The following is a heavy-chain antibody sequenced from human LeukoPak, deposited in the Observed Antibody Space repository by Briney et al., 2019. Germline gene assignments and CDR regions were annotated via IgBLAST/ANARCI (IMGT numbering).Heavy chain of an antibody. CDR1: GGSMSTSSYY. CDR2: IYYSGST. J-gene: IGHJ4*02. Sequence: SETLSLTCTVSGGSMSTSSYYWGWIRQPPGKGLEWIGSIYYSGSTYYNPSLKSRVTISVDTSKNQFSLKLSSVTAADTAVYYCARLPRGDDSSGYYPALGYWGQGTLVTVSS. V-gene: IGHV4-39*01. CDR3: ARLPRGDDSSGYYPALGY. D-gene: IGHD3-22*01.